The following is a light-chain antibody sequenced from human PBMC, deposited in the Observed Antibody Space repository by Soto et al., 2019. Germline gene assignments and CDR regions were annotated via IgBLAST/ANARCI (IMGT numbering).Light chain of an antibody. CDR3: SSYTSSSTLV. CDR1: SSDVGGYNY. CDR2: EVS. V-gene: IGLV2-14*01. Sequence: QSALTQPASVSGSPGQSVTISCTGTSSDVGGYNYVSWYQQLPGEAPKLIIYEVSNRPSGVSNRFSGSKSGNTASLTISGLQAEDEADYYCSSYTSSSTLVFGTGTKLTVL. J-gene: IGLJ1*01.